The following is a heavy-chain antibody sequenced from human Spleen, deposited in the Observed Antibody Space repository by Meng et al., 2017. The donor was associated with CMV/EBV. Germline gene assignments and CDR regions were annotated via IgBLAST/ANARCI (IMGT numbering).Heavy chain of an antibody. CDR3: AKDGPGAECSGADCNYYYYYYGMDV. CDR1: GFTFSDAR. D-gene: IGHD2-21*01. CDR2: IKSKTDGGTT. J-gene: IGHJ6*02. Sequence: GGSLRLSCAASGFTFSDARMNWVRQAPGKGLEWVGRIKSKTDGGTTDYAASVKGRFTISRDNSKNTLYLQMNSLRDEDTAVYYCAKDGPGAECSGADCNYYYYYYGMDVWGHGTTVTVSS. V-gene: IGHV3-15*01.